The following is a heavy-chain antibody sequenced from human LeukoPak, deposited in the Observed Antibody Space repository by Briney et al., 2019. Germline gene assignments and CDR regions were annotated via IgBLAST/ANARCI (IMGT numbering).Heavy chain of an antibody. V-gene: IGHV3-23*01. CDR1: GFTFSSYA. D-gene: IGHD6-13*01. CDR2: ISGSGGST. J-gene: IGHJ4*02. CDR3: AKVIGSSSWYAYFDY. Sequence: GGSLRLSCAASGFTFSSYAMSWVRQAPGKGLEWVSAISGSGGSTYYADSVKGRFTISRDNSKNTLYLQMNSLRAEDTAVYYCAKVIGSSSWYAYFDYWGQGTLVTVSS.